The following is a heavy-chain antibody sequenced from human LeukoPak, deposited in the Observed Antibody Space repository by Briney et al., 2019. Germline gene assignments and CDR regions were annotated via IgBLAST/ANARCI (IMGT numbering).Heavy chain of an antibody. V-gene: IGHV3-21*01. D-gene: IGHD5-24*01. CDR1: GFTFSSYS. Sequence: GGSLRLSCAASGFTFSSYSMNWVRQAPGKGLEWVSSISSTSSYIYYVDSVKGRFTISRDHAKNSLYLQMNSLRAEDTAVYYCARDMGWQQFDQWGQGTLVTVSS. CDR2: ISSTSSYI. CDR3: ARDMGWQQFDQ. J-gene: IGHJ4*02.